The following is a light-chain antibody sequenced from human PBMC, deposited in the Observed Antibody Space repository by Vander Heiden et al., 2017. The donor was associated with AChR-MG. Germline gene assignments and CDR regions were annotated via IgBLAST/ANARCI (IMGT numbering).Light chain of an antibody. CDR1: QSVSSNY. Sequence: SVLMQSPGTLSLSPGERATLSCRASQSVSSNYFAWYQQKPGQAPRLLNYGASIRATGIPDRFSGSASGTDFTLTISRLEPEDFAVYYCQQYGSSGFTFGPGTKVDIK. CDR2: GAS. V-gene: IGKV3-20*01. CDR3: QQYGSSGFT. J-gene: IGKJ3*01.